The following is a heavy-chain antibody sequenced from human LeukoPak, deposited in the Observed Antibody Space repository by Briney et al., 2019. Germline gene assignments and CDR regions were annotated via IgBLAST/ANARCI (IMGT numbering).Heavy chain of an antibody. CDR3: ARDPRYSSSSWFDP. Sequence: GGSLRLSCAASGFTFSSYWMSWVRQAPGKGLEWVANIKQDGSEKYYVDSVKGRFTISRDNAKNSLYLQMNSLRAEDTAVYYCARDPRYSSSSWFDPWGQGTLVTVSS. D-gene: IGHD6-6*01. CDR2: IKQDGSEK. J-gene: IGHJ5*02. V-gene: IGHV3-7*01. CDR1: GFTFSSYW.